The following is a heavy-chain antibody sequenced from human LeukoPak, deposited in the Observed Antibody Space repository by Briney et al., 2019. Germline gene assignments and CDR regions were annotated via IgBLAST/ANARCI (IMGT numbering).Heavy chain of an antibody. CDR2: IYTSGST. CDR1: GGSISSYY. CDR3: ARDFSSSWDPDAFDI. Sequence: KSSETLSLTCTVSGGSISSYYWSWIRQPAGKGLEWIGRIYTSGSTNYNPSLKSRVTVSVDTSKNQFSLKLSSVTAADTAVYYCARDFSSSWDPDAFDIWGQGTMVTVSS. D-gene: IGHD6-13*01. J-gene: IGHJ3*02. V-gene: IGHV4-4*07.